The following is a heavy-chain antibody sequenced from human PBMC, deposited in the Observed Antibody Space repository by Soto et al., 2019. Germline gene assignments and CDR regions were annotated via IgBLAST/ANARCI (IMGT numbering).Heavy chain of an antibody. CDR2: ISYDGSNK. J-gene: IGHJ3*02. D-gene: IGHD6-19*01. Sequence: QVQLVESGGGVVQPGRSLRLSCAASGFTFSSYGMHWVRQAPGKGLEWGAVISYDGSNKYYADSVKGRFTISRDNSKNTLYLQMNSLRAEDTAVYYCAKLPQYSSGWEDAFDIWGQGTMVTVSS. V-gene: IGHV3-30*18. CDR1: GFTFSSYG. CDR3: AKLPQYSSGWEDAFDI.